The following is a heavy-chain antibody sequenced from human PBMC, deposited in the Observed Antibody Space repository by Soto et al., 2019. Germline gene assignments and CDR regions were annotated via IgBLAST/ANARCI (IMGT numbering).Heavy chain of an antibody. CDR3: ARRTVGGETGNWFDP. V-gene: IGHV1-18*01. Sequence: ASVKVSCKASGYTFTSYGISWVRQAPGQGLEWMGWISAYNGNTNYAQKLQGRVTMTTDTSTSTAYMELRSLRSDDTAVYYCARRTVGGETGNWFDPWGQGTLVTVSS. CDR2: ISAYNGNT. J-gene: IGHJ5*02. CDR1: GYTFTSYG. D-gene: IGHD2-21*01.